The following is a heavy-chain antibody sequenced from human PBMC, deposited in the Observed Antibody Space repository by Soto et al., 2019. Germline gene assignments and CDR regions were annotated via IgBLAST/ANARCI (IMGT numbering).Heavy chain of an antibody. J-gene: IGHJ4*02. D-gene: IGHD6-19*01. CDR3: IGGSQWLRYDY. CDR1: GFTFSGSA. Sequence: EVQLVESGGGLVQPGGSLKLSGAASGFTFSGSAMHWVRQASGKGLEWVARIRSKPNNYATAYGASVKGRFTISRDDSKNMAYLQMTSLKIEDTAVYYCIGGSQWLRYDYWGQGNLVTVSS. CDR2: IRSKPNNYAT. V-gene: IGHV3-73*02.